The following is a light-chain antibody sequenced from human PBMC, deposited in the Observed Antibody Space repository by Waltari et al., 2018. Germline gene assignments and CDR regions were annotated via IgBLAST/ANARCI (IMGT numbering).Light chain of an antibody. Sequence: EIVMTQSPATLSVSPGERVTLSCRASQSINRHLAWYQQKPGQAPRLLIYAASTRATGVPERFSGSWSEAEFTLTIGGLHSEDFAVYYCQQYHNWPPAGITFGRGTRLEIK. CDR3: QQYHNWPPAGIT. V-gene: IGKV3-15*01. CDR2: AAS. CDR1: QSINRH. J-gene: IGKJ5*01.